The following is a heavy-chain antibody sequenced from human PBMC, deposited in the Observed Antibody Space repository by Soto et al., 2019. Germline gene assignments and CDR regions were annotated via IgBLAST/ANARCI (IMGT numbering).Heavy chain of an antibody. CDR2: TWYDGSNQ. CDR3: ARGRYYGDYVLDY. V-gene: IGHV3-33*01. CDR1: GFSFTTYG. Sequence: QVQLVESGGGVVQPGRSLRLSCVASGFSFTTYGMHWVRQAPGKGLEWVAVTWYDGSNQYYSDSVKGRFTISRDNSKKTLYLQMNSLRAEDTAVYYCARGRYYGDYVLDYWGQGTLVTVSS. D-gene: IGHD4-17*01. J-gene: IGHJ4*02.